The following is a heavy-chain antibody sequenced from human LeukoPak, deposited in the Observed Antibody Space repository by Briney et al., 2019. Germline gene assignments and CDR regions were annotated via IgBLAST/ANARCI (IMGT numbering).Heavy chain of an antibody. J-gene: IGHJ6*02. Sequence: SSETPSLTCTVSGGSISSYYWSWIRQPPGKGLEWIGYIYYSGSTYYNPSLKSRVTISVDRSKNQFSLKLSSVTAADTAVYYCARGPSHLDVWGQGTTVTVSS. CDR2: IYYSGST. CDR1: GGSISSYY. V-gene: IGHV4-59*12. D-gene: IGHD6-6*01. CDR3: ARGPSHLDV.